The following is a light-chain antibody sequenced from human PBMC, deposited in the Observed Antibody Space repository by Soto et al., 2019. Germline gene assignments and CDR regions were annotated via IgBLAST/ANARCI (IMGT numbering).Light chain of an antibody. Sequence: QSVLTQPASVSGSPGQSITISCTGTSSDVGGYNFVSWYQQHPGKAPKLMIYEVTSRPSGVSNRFSGSKSGNTAFLTISGLQAEDEAEYYCNSYTTSSTLVFGTGTKVTVL. CDR2: EVT. CDR1: SSDVGGYNF. V-gene: IGLV2-14*03. J-gene: IGLJ1*01. CDR3: NSYTTSSTLV.